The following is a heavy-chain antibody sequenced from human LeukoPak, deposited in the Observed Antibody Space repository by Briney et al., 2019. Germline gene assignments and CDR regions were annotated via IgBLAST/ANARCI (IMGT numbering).Heavy chain of an antibody. CDR3: ARDAGDYGSGSYYNP. CDR2: ISSTSRYI. V-gene: IGHV3-21*01. Sequence: GGSLRLSCAASGFPFSDYNMNWVRQAPGRGLEWVSSISSTSRYIHYADSVKGRFTISRDNAKNSLYLQMNSLRAEDTAVYYCARDAGDYGSGSYYNPWGQGTLVTVSS. D-gene: IGHD3-10*01. J-gene: IGHJ5*02. CDR1: GFPFSDYN.